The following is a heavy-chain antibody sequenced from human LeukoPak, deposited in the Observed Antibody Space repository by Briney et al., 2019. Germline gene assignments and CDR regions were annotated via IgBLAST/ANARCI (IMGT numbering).Heavy chain of an antibody. J-gene: IGHJ5*02. Sequence: SETLSLTCAVYGGSFSGYYWSWIRQPPGKGLEWIGEINHSGSTNYNPSLKSRVTISVDTSKNQFSLKLSSVTAADTAVYYCSRDSGTTGEVKFDPWGQGTLVTVSA. D-gene: IGHD3-10*01. CDR2: INHSGST. V-gene: IGHV4-34*01. CDR3: SRDSGTTGEVKFDP. CDR1: GGSFSGYY.